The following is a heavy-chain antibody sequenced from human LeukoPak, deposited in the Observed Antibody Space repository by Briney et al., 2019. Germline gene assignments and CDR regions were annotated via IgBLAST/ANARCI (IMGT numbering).Heavy chain of an antibody. CDR2: INHSGST. J-gene: IGHJ4*02. D-gene: IGHD4-17*01. V-gene: IGHV4-34*01. CDR3: ARGQRDGDYAGTFDY. CDR1: GGSFSGYY. Sequence: PSETLSLTCAVYGGSFSGYYWSWIRQPPGKGLEWIGEINHSGSTNYNPSLKSRVTISVDTSKNQFSLKLSSVTAADTAVYYCARGQRDGDYAGTFDYWGQGTLVTVSS.